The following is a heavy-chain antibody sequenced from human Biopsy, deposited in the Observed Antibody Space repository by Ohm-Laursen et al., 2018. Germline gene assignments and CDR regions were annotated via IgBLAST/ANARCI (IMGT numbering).Heavy chain of an antibody. CDR2: RLHSGSP. CDR1: GGSITADF. CDR3: VRLNRRGNIIFFDY. V-gene: IGHV4-59*08. J-gene: IGHJ4*02. Sequence: SETLSLTCTVSGGSITADFWTWIRQTPGERLEWIGYRLHSGSPMYNPSLKSRVTISVDTSKSQFSLTLTSVTAADTAVYYCVRLNRRGNIIFFDYWGRGTTVTVSS. D-gene: IGHD3/OR15-3a*01.